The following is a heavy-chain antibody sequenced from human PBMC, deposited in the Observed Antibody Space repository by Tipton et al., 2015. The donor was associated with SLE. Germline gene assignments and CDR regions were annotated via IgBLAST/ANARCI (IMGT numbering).Heavy chain of an antibody. V-gene: IGHV5-51*03. CDR2: IYPGDSDT. D-gene: IGHD6-13*01. CDR1: GYTFTSHW. J-gene: IGHJ4*02. Sequence: QSGAEVKKPGESLKISCKGSGYTFTSHWIGWVRQMPGKGLEWMGIIYPGDSDTRYSPSFQGQVTISADKSISTAYLQWSSLKASDTAMYYCARGDDSSSWYDSFDYWGQGTLVTVSS. CDR3: ARGDDSSSWYDSFDY.